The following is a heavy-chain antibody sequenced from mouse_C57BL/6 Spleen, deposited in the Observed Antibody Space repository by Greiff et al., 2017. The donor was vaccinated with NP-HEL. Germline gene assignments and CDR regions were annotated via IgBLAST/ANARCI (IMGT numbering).Heavy chain of an antibody. CDR2: ISSGSSTI. CDR3: AIYDYGWFAY. D-gene: IGHD2-4*01. CDR1: GFTFSDYG. V-gene: IGHV5-17*01. J-gene: IGHJ3*01. Sequence: EVKLVESGAGLVKPGGSLKLSCAASGFTFSDYGMHWVRQTPEKGLEWVGYISSGSSTIYYAHTVKGRFTISRDNAKNTLFLHMTRLRSEDTAMYYCAIYDYGWFAYWGQGTLVTVSA.